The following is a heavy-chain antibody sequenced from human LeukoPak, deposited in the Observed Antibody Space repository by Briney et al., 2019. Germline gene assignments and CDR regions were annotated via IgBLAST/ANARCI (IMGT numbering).Heavy chain of an antibody. CDR3: ARPTSTGDYAFDI. D-gene: IGHD2-8*02. J-gene: IGHJ3*02. Sequence: SETLSLTCTVSGASISSSSYYWGWIRQSPGKGLEWIGRIYYTGITHYNPSLKSRVTISVDTSKNQFSLKLSSVTAADTAVYYCARPTSTGDYAFDIWGQGTMVTVSS. CDR2: IYYTGIT. CDR1: GASISSSSYY. V-gene: IGHV4-39*07.